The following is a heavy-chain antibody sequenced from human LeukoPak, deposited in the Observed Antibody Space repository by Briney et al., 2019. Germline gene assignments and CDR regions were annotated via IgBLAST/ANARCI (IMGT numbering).Heavy chain of an antibody. D-gene: IGHD2-21*02. CDR3: ARAVVVSAADY. Sequence: GGSLRLSCAAPGFTFSNYLIYWVCQAPGKGLVWVARINPDGSGATYADTVKGRFTISRDNAKNTLYLQMNSLRAEDTAVYYCARAVVVSAADYWGQGTLVTVSS. CDR1: GFTFSNYL. V-gene: IGHV3-74*01. CDR2: INPDGSGA. J-gene: IGHJ4*02.